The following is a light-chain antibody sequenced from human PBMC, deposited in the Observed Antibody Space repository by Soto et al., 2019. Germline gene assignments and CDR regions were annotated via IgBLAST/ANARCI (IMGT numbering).Light chain of an antibody. CDR2: GAS. V-gene: IGKV3-15*01. CDR1: PSVASN. CDR3: QQYHNWPPKYT. J-gene: IGKJ2*01. Sequence: EIVMTQSPASLSVSPGDGATLSCRASPSVASNVAWYQQKPGQGPRLLIHGASTRAVGVPARFSGSGSGTDFTLTINSLQSEEFAVYYCQQYHNWPPKYTFGQGTTLQIK.